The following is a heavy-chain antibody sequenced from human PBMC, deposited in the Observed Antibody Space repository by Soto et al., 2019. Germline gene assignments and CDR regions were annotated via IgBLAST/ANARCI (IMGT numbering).Heavy chain of an antibody. CDR1: GGSVSSGSYY. CDR3: ARGGSSGYYPYYFDY. J-gene: IGHJ4*02. D-gene: IGHD3-22*01. Sequence: SETLSLTCTVAGGSVSSGSYYWSWIRQPPGKGLEWIGYIYYSGSTNYNPSLKSRVTISVDTSKNQFSLKLSSVTAADTAVYYCARGGSSGYYPYYFDYWGQGTLVTVSS. CDR2: IYYSGST. V-gene: IGHV4-61*01.